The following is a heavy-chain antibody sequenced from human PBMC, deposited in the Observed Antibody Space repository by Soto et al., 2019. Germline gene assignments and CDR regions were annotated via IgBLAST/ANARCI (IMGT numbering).Heavy chain of an antibody. CDR3: AKDRYLDHDSRGYLFDN. Sequence: EVQLLESGGDLIQPGGSLRLSCAASGFTFNIYAMTWVRQAPGKGLEWVSAISRYGDFTYYADSVEGRFTISRDNSKNTLYWQMNSLRAEDTAVYYCAKDRYLDHDSRGYLFDNWGQGTRVTVSS. J-gene: IGHJ4*02. V-gene: IGHV3-23*01. CDR2: ISRYGDFT. D-gene: IGHD3-22*01. CDR1: GFTFNIYA.